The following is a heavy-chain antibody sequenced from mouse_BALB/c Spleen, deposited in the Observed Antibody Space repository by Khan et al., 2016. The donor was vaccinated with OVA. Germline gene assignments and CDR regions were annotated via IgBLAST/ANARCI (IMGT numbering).Heavy chain of an antibody. V-gene: IGHV5-4*02. CDR3: ARGYYGDPFAY. D-gene: IGHD2-13*01. CDR1: GFTFSDYY. CDR2: ISDGGSYT. Sequence: EVQLQESGGGLVKPGGSLKLSCAASGFTFSDYYMYWVRQTPEKRLEWVATISDGGSYTYYTDSVKGRFTISRDDVKNNLYLQMSSLKSEDTAMYYCARGYYGDPFAYWGQGTLVTVSA. J-gene: IGHJ3*01.